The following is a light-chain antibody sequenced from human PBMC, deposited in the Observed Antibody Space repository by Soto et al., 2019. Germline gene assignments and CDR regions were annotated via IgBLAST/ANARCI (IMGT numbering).Light chain of an antibody. V-gene: IGKV3-11*01. J-gene: IGKJ5*01. CDR2: DAS. Sequence: EIVLTQSPATLSLSPGERATLSCRASQSVSSYLAWYQHKPGQAPRLLIHDASNRATGIPSRFSGSGSGTDFTLTISSLEPEDFAVYYCQQRSYLVTFGQGTRLEIK. CDR1: QSVSSY. CDR3: QQRSYLVT.